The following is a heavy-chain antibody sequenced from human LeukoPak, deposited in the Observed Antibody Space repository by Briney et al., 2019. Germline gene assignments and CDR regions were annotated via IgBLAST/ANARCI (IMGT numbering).Heavy chain of an antibody. Sequence: SETLSLTCTVSGGSISSYYWSWIRQPPGKGLEWIGYIYYSGSTYYNPSLKSRVTISVDTSKNQFSLKLSSVTAADTAVYYCAGSGSTTPVNWFDPWGQGTLVTVSS. D-gene: IGHD3-10*01. CDR3: AGSGSTTPVNWFDP. V-gene: IGHV4-59*06. J-gene: IGHJ5*02. CDR1: GGSISSYY. CDR2: IYYSGST.